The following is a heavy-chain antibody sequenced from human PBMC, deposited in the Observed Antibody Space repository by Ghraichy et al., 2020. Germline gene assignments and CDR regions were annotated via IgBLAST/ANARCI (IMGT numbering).Heavy chain of an antibody. D-gene: IGHD2/OR15-2a*01. CDR2: IKQDGSEK. CDR3: ANSRRGY. V-gene: IGHV3-7*03. CDR1: GFTFNRDW. J-gene: IGHJ4*02. Sequence: GGSLRLSCAASGFTFNRDWMNWVRQAPGKGLEWVANIKQDGSEKYYVDSVKGRFTISRDNAKNSLYLHVSSLRAEDTAVYYCANSRRGYWGQGTLVTVSS.